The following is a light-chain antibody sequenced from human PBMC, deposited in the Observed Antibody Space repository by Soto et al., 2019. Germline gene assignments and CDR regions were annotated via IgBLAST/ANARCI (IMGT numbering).Light chain of an antibody. CDR2: GVS. V-gene: IGLV2-14*01. CDR3: SSYTTSNTGV. J-gene: IGLJ3*02. CDR1: SNDIGAFNY. Sequence: QSALTQPASVSGSPGQSITISCNGSSNDIGAFNYVSWYRQPPGEAPKVLIRGVSYRPSGVSIRFSGSKSDNTASLSISGLQAEDEAHYYCSSYTTSNTGVFGGGTKVTVL.